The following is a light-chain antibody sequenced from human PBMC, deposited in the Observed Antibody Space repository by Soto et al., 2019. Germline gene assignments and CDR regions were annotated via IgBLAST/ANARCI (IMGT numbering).Light chain of an antibody. CDR3: QLNNSVPL. CDR2: AAS. Sequence: DIQMTQSPSSLSASVGDRVTITCRASQGISNYIAWYQQKPGKAAKLLIYAASTLQSGVPSRFSVSGSGTDFTLTISSLQPEDVATYSCQLNNSVPLVGPGAKVDIK. J-gene: IGKJ3*01. CDR1: QGISNY. V-gene: IGKV1-27*01.